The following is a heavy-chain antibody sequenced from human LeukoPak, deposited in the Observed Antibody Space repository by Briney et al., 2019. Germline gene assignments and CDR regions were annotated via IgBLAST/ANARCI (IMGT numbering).Heavy chain of an antibody. V-gene: IGHV3-15*07. Sequence: GGSLRLSCAASGLTFSSHWMHWVRQAPGKGLEWVGRIKSKTDGGTTDYAAPVKGRFTISRDDSKNTLYLQMSSLKTEDTAVYYCSTTYYYDSSEGYWGQGTLVTVSS. CDR3: STTYYYDSSEGY. CDR1: GLTFSSHW. CDR2: IKSKTDGGTT. J-gene: IGHJ4*02. D-gene: IGHD3-22*01.